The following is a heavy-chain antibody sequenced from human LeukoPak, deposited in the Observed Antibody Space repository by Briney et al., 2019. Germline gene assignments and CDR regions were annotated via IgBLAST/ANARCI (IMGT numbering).Heavy chain of an antibody. CDR1: GYTFTGYY. J-gene: IGHJ4*02. V-gene: IGHV1-2*02. CDR2: INPNSGGT. D-gene: IGHD6-19*01. CDR3: ARQIGSGWYYYFDY. Sequence: GASVKVSCKASGYTFTGYYMHWVRQAPGQGLEWMGWINPNSGGTNYAQKFQGRVTMTRDTSISTAYMELSRLRSEDTAVYYCARQIGSGWYYYFDYWGQGTLVTVSS.